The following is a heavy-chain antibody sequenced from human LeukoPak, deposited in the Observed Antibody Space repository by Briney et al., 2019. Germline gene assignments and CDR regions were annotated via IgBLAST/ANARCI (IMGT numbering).Heavy chain of an antibody. Sequence: GGSLRLSCAASGFTFSSYAMHWVRQAPGKGLEWVAVISYDGSNKYYADSVKGRFTISRDNSKNTLYLQMNSLRAEDTAVYYCARASSGYYPPFDYWGQGTLVTVSS. V-gene: IGHV3-30*04. CDR3: ARASSGYYPPFDY. CDR2: ISYDGSNK. D-gene: IGHD3-22*01. J-gene: IGHJ4*02. CDR1: GFTFSSYA.